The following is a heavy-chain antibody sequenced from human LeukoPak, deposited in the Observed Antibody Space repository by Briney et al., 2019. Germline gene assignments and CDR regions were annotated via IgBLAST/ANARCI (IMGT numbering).Heavy chain of an antibody. CDR1: GYTFSGYY. D-gene: IGHD4-17*01. CDR3: AREMNYDDYRTSDY. Sequence: ASVKVSCKASGYTFSGYYMHWVRRAPGQGFEWMGRIDSNSGGTNYAQNFQGRATMTRDTSISTVYMELISLRSDDTAVYYCAREMNYDDYRTSDYWGQGTRVTVSS. J-gene: IGHJ4*02. V-gene: IGHV1-2*02. CDR2: IDSNSGGT.